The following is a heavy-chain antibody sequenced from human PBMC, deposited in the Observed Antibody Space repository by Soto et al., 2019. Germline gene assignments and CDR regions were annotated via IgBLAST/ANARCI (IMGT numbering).Heavy chain of an antibody. CDR3: ARRLFGSGWTLDS. CDR1: GASITTYY. J-gene: IGHJ4*02. V-gene: IGHV4-59*13. Sequence: SETLSLTCDVSGASITTYYWSWIRQAPGKGLEWIGNVYHTGSTDYNSSLRSRVTISVDTSKNQFSLNMNSVTAADTAVYYCARRLFGSGWTLDSWGQGALVS. D-gene: IGHD6-19*01. CDR2: VYHTGST.